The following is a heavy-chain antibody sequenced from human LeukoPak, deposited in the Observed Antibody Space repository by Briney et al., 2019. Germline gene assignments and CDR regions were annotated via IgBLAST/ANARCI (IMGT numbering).Heavy chain of an antibody. CDR3: ARVYQSAEYYFDY. CDR1: GGSIDSYY. D-gene: IGHD2-2*01. V-gene: IGHV4-59*01. J-gene: IGHJ4*02. Sequence: QTSETLSLTCTVSGGSIDSYYWSWIRQPPGKGLEWIGHIYYTGSTEYHPSLKSRVTISLDTSKNQFSLKLTSVTAADTAVYYCARVYQSAEYYFDYWGQGNLVSVSS. CDR2: IYYTGST.